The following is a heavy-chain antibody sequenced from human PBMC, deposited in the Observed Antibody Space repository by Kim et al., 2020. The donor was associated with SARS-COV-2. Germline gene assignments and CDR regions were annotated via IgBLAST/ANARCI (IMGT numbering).Heavy chain of an antibody. D-gene: IGHD3-9*01. CDR2: IKSKTDGGTT. Sequence: GGSLRLSCAASGFTFSNAWMSWVRQAPGKGLEWVGRIKSKTDGGTTDYAAPVKGRFTISRDDSKNTLYLQMNSLKTEDTAVYYCTTDLTITEYYYYYGMDVWGQGTTVTVSS. CDR3: TTDLTITEYYYYYGMDV. V-gene: IGHV3-15*01. CDR1: GFTFSNAW. J-gene: IGHJ6*02.